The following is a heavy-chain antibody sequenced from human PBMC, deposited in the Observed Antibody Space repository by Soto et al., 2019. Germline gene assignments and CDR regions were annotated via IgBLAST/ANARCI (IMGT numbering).Heavy chain of an antibody. J-gene: IGHJ4*02. CDR3: ARRGRSITMVRVLLDY. CDR1: GGSISSSSYY. V-gene: IGHV4-39*01. CDR2: IYYSGST. D-gene: IGHD3-10*01. Sequence: QLQLQESGPGLVKPSETLSLTCTVSGGSISSSSYYWGWIRQPPGKGLEWIGSIYYSGSTYYNPSLKSRVTISVDTSKNQFSLKLSSVTAADTAVYYCARRGRSITMVRVLLDYWGQGTLVTVSS.